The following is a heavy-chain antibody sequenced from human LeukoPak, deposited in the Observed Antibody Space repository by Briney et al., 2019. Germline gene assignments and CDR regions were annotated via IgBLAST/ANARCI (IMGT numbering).Heavy chain of an antibody. D-gene: IGHD2-21*01. V-gene: IGHV4-39*01. CDR2: INHRGGT. CDR3: ARQIGRDLWSFDY. J-gene: IGHJ4*02. Sequence: SETLSLTCTVSGGSISSYYWSWIRQPPGKGLEWIASINHRGGTHYNPPLKSRVTISVDTSKNQFSLNLRSVTAADTAVYYCARQIGRDLWSFDYWGQGTLVTVSP. CDR1: GGSISSYY.